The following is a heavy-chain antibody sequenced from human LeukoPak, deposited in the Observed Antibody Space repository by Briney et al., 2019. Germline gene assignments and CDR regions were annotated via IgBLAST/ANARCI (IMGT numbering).Heavy chain of an antibody. CDR1: GASISRTSYY. CDR2: IYYSGNT. D-gene: IGHD4-17*01. Sequence: PSEALSLTCTVSGASISRTSYYWSWIRQPPGTRLEWTGYIYYSGNTNYNPSLKSRVTISVDTSMNQFSLKLSSVTAADTAVYYCARLYGETRWFDPWGQGTLVTVSA. J-gene: IGHJ5*02. CDR3: ARLYGETRWFDP. V-gene: IGHV4-61*05.